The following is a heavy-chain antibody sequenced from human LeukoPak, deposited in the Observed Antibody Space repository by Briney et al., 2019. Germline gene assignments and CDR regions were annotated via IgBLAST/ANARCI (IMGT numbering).Heavy chain of an antibody. CDR3: ARFCGTTFVGLVNAFDI. CDR1: GFTFSTYG. Sequence: GSLRLSCAASGFTFSTYGMHWIRQPPGKGLEWIGYIYYSGSINYNPSLKSRVTISVDTSKNQFSLKLNSVTAVDTAVYYCARFCGTTFVGLVNAFDIWGQGTTVTVSS. V-gene: IGHV4-59*01. J-gene: IGHJ3*02. CDR2: IYYSGSI. D-gene: IGHD3/OR15-3a*01.